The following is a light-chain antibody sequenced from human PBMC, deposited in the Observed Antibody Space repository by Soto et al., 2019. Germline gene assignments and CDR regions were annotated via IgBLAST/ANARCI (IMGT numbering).Light chain of an antibody. CDR2: GAS. CDR1: ESIRSN. J-gene: IGKJ1*01. CDR3: QQYSNWPPWT. V-gene: IGKV3-15*01. Sequence: EIVMTQSPATLSVSPGERATLSCRASESIRSNLAWYQHKPGQAPRLLIFGASTRATDIPARFSGSGSGTEFTLTISSLQSEDFAVYYCQQYSNWPPWTFGQGTKVEIK.